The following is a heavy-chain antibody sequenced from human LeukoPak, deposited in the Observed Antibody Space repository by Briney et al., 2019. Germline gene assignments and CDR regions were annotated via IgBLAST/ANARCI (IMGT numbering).Heavy chain of an antibody. CDR1: GGSFSGYY. CDR3: ARDHLYSSGWYLGYDAFDI. J-gene: IGHJ3*02. Sequence: SETLSLTCAVYGGSFSGYYWSWIRQPPGKGLEWIGEINHSGSTNYNPSLKSRVTISVDTSKNQFSLKLSSVTAADTAVYYCARDHLYSSGWYLGYDAFDIWGQGTMVTVSS. V-gene: IGHV4-34*01. CDR2: INHSGST. D-gene: IGHD6-19*01.